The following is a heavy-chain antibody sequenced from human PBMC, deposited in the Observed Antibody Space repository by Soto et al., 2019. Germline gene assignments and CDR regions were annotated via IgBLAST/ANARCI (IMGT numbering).Heavy chain of an antibody. CDR1: GFTFSSYG. D-gene: IGHD3-16*02. Sequence: HPGGSLRLSCAASGFTFSSYGMHWVRQAPGKGLEWVAVIWYDGSNKYYADSVKGRFTISRDNSKNTLYLQMNSLRAEDTAVYYCARDLRLGELSFNAFDIWGQGTMVTVSS. CDR3: ARDLRLGELSFNAFDI. CDR2: IWYDGSNK. V-gene: IGHV3-33*01. J-gene: IGHJ3*02.